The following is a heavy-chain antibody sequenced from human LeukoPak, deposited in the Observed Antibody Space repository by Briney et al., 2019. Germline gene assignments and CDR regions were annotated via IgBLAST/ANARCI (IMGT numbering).Heavy chain of an antibody. J-gene: IGHJ4*02. CDR1: GGSISSSSYY. CDR2: IYYSGST. Sequence: SETLSLTCTVSGGSISSSSYYWGWIRQPPGKGLEWIGSIYYSGSTNYNPSLKSRVTISVDTSKNQFSLKLSSVTAADTAVYYCARGDVWQWLPTGWGQGTLVTVSS. V-gene: IGHV4-39*07. CDR3: ARGDVWQWLPTG. D-gene: IGHD6-19*01.